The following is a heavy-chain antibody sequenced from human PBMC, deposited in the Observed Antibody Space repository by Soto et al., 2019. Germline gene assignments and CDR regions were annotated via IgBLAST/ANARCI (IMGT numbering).Heavy chain of an antibody. D-gene: IGHD3-22*01. V-gene: IGHV1-69*06. CDR3: ARDYKNYYDSSGYYYQAFDI. CDR2: IIPIFGTA. CDR1: VCIFRSYV. J-gene: IGHJ3*02. Sequence: VMDTFKATVCIFRSYVINGVRQAPGRELDGMGGIIPIFGTANYAQKFQGRVTITADKSTSTAYMELSSLRSEDTAVYYCARDYKNYYDSSGYYYQAFDIWGQGTMVTVSS.